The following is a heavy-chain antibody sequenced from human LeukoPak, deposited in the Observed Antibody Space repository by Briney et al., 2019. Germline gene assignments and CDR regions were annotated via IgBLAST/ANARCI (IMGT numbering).Heavy chain of an antibody. CDR1: GGSISSDDYY. J-gene: IGHJ4*02. D-gene: IGHD4-17*01. CDR3: AKTRSLNGYFDS. V-gene: IGHV4-31*01. Sequence: PSETLSLTCTVSGGSISSDDYYWSWIRQHPGKGLECIGYTYYSGSTYYNPSLKSQVTISVDTSKNQLSLKLSSVTVADTAVYYCAKTRSLNGYFDSWGQGTLATVSS. CDR2: TYYSGST.